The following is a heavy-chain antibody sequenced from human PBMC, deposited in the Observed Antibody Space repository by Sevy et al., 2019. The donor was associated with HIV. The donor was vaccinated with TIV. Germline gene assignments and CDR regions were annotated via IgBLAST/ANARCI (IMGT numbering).Heavy chain of an antibody. J-gene: IGHJ6*02. CDR3: TTSSISAVTPGGTWRYYGMDV. CDR1: GFTFSNAW. D-gene: IGHD4-4*01. V-gene: IGHV3-15*07. Sequence: GESLKISCAASGFTFSNAWMNWVRQAPGKGLEWVGRIKSKTDGGTTDYAAPVKRRFTISRDDSKNTLYLQMNSLKTEDTTVYYCTTSSISAVTPGGTWRYYGMDVWGQGTTVTVSS. CDR2: IKSKTDGGTT.